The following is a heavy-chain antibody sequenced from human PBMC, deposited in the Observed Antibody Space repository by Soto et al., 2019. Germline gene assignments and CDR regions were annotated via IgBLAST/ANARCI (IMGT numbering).Heavy chain of an antibody. J-gene: IGHJ4*02. V-gene: IGHV2-5*02. Sequence: QITLKESGPTLVKPTQTLTLTCTFSGFSLSTRGVGVGWIRQPPGKALEWLALIYWDDDKRYSPSLKSRLTIAKDTSTNQVVLTMTNMDPVDTATSYCAHRPYYYDSTGYWTFDYWGQGILVTVSS. CDR2: IYWDDDK. CDR1: GFSLSTRGVG. CDR3: AHRPYYYDSTGYWTFDY. D-gene: IGHD3-22*01.